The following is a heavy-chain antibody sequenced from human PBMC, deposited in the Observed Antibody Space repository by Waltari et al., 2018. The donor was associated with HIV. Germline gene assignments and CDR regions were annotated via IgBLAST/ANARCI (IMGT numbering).Heavy chain of an antibody. V-gene: IGHV4-39*01. J-gene: IGHJ4*02. CDR2: IYYSAST. CDR3: ARSGVYYDSSGYYGY. D-gene: IGHD3-22*01. Sequence: LQLQESGPGLVKPSETQSLTCTVYGGSISRSSYYCGWCRQPPGKGLQWIGRIYYSASTYYNPSLKSRVTISVDTSKNQFSLKLSSVTAADTAVYYCARSGVYYDSSGYYGYWGQGTLVTVSS. CDR1: GGSISRSSYY.